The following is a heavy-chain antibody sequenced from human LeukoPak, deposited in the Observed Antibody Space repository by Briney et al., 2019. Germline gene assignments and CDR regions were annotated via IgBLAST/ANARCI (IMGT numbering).Heavy chain of an antibody. CDR2: ISSSSSYI. V-gene: IGHV3-21*01. Sequence: GGSLRLSCAASGFTFSSYSMNWVRQAPGKWLEWVSSISSSSSYIYCADSVKGRFTISRDNAKNSLYLQMNSLRAEDTAVYYCARENGSGWTGAFDIWGQGTMVTVSS. D-gene: IGHD6-19*01. CDR1: GFTFSSYS. J-gene: IGHJ3*02. CDR3: ARENGSGWTGAFDI.